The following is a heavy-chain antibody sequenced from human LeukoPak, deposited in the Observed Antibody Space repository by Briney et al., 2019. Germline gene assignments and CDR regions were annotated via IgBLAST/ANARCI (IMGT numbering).Heavy chain of an antibody. D-gene: IGHD6-25*01. V-gene: IGHV1-2*02. CDR3: ARTVFIAAVTGGIDD. CDR1: GYTFTGYY. Sequence: ASVKVSCKASGYTFTGYYLHWVRQAPGQGLEWMGWINPKNGGTNFAQRFQGRVTMTRDTSISTVYMELSRLRSDDTALYYCARTVFIAAVTGGIDDWGKGSTVTVSS. J-gene: IGHJ6*03. CDR2: INPKNGGT.